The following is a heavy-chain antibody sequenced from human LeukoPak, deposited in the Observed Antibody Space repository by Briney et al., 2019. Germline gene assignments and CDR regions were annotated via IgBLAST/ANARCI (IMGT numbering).Heavy chain of an antibody. V-gene: IGHV1-69*13. CDR2: NIPIFGTA. Sequence: GASVKVSCKASGGTFSSYAISWVRQAPGQGLEWMGGNIPIFGTANYAQKFQGRVTITADESTSTAYMELSSLRSEDTAVYYCARGMITFGGVIVHYYFDYWGQGTLVTVSS. J-gene: IGHJ4*02. CDR1: GGTFSSYA. D-gene: IGHD3-16*02. CDR3: ARGMITFGGVIVHYYFDY.